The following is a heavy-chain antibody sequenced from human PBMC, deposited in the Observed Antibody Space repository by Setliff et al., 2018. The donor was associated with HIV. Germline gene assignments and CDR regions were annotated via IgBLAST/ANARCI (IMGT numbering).Heavy chain of an antibody. CDR3: ATKGAEWELPDMIFDY. Sequence: SETLSLTCTVSGASVSTYSWTFVRQPPGKKLEWIGYFHYTGSTNYDPSLKSQVTISVDRSKNQFSLKLSSVTAADTAVYYCATKGAEWELPDMIFDYWGQGTLVTAPQ. J-gene: IGHJ4*02. D-gene: IGHD1-26*01. V-gene: IGHV4-59*08. CDR1: GASVSTYS. CDR2: FHYTGST.